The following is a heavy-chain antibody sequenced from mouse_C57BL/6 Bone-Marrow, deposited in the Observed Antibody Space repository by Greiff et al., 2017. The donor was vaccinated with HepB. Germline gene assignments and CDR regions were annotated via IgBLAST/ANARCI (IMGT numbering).Heavy chain of an antibody. V-gene: IGHV1-81*01. CDR2: IYPRSGNT. D-gene: IGHD1-1*01. CDR1: GYTFTSYG. CDR3: AYGSSPYWYFDV. J-gene: IGHJ1*03. Sequence: QVQLQQSGAELARPGASVKLSCKASGYTFTSYGISWVKQRTGQGLEWIGEIYPRSGNTYYNEKFKGKATLTADKSSSTAYMELRSLTSEDSAVYFWAYGSSPYWYFDVWGTGTTVTVSS.